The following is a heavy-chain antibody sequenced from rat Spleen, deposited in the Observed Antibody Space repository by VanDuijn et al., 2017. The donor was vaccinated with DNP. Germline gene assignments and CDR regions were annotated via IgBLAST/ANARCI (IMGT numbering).Heavy chain of an antibody. D-gene: IGHD1-4*01. Sequence: EVQLVESGGGLVQPGRSLKLSCAASGFTFSDYNMAWVRQAPKKGLEWVAYISYDGGSTYYGDSVKGRFTISRDNAKSTLYLQMNSLRSEDTATYYCARGNYPGINTFDYWGQGVMVTVSS. CDR3: ARGNYPGINTFDY. V-gene: IGHV5-22*01. CDR1: GFTFSDYN. CDR2: ISYDGGST. J-gene: IGHJ2*01.